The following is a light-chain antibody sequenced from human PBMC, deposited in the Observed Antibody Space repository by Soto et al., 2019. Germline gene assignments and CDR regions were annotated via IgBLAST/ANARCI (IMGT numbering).Light chain of an antibody. Sequence: QSALTQPASVSGSPGQSITISCTGTTSDIGGYNYVSWYQQHPGKAPKLIIYEVDDRPSRISTRFSGSKSGNTASLTISGLQAEDEADYYCSSYTSSSTWVFGGGTQLTVL. CDR1: TSDIGGYNY. V-gene: IGLV2-14*01. CDR2: EVD. CDR3: SSYTSSSTWV. J-gene: IGLJ7*01.